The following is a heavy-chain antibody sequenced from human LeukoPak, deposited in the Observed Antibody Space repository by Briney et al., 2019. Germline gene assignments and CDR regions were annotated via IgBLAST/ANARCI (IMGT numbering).Heavy chain of an antibody. V-gene: IGHV3-48*03. Sequence: PGGSLRLSCAASGFTFSSYEMNWVGQAPGKGLEWVSYISGSGSTIYYADSVKGRFTISRDNAKNSLYLQMNSLRAEDTAVYYCARGSWELGGLFDYWGQGTLVTVSS. D-gene: IGHD1-26*01. J-gene: IGHJ4*02. CDR2: ISGSGSTI. CDR1: GFTFSSYE. CDR3: ARGSWELGGLFDY.